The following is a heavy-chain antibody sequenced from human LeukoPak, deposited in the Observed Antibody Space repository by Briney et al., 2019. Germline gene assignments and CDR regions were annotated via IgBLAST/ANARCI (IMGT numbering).Heavy chain of an antibody. CDR3: ASANDYGDY. V-gene: IGHV4-30-2*01. CDR1: GGSISSGGYS. CDR2: IYHSGST. J-gene: IGHJ4*02. Sequence: SETLSLTCAVSGGSISSGGYSWSWIRQPPGKGLEWIGYIYHSGSTYYNPSLKSRVTISVDRSKNQFSLKLSSVTAADTAVYYCASANDYGDYWGQGTLVTVSS.